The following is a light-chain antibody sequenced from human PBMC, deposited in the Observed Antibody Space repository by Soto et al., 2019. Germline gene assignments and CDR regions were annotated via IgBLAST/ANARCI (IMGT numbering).Light chain of an antibody. CDR2: GAS. Sequence: EIVLTQSPGILSLSPGERATLSCRASQSVSNDFLAWYQQKPGQAPRLLIYGASTRATDVPDRFSGSGSGTDFTLTISSLEPEDFAVYYCQQYGSSGTFGQGTKVDIK. J-gene: IGKJ1*01. CDR1: QSVSNDF. CDR3: QQYGSSGT. V-gene: IGKV3-20*01.